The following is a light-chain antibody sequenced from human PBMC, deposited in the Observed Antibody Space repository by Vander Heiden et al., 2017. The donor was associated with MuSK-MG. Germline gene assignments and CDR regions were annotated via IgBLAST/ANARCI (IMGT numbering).Light chain of an antibody. J-gene: IGLJ1*01. V-gene: IGLV1-40*01. Sequence: QSVLTQQPSVSGAPGQRVSISCTGSSSNIGAIGAGYDVHWYQQVAATVPKLVIYGNSNRPSGVPDRFSGSKSGTSASLNITWLQAEDEADYYCQTYDSSLRGCVFGTGTKVTVL. CDR3: QTYDSSLRGCV. CDR1: SSNIGAIGAGYD. CDR2: GNS.